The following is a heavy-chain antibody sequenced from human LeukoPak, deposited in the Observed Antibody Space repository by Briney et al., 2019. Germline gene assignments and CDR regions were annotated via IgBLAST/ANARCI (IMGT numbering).Heavy chain of an antibody. CDR2: IWYDGSNN. CDR1: GFTFSNYG. V-gene: IGHV3-33*01. CDR3: ARDRRLLYFGELFHDAFDI. D-gene: IGHD3-10*01. Sequence: GRSLRLSCAASGFTFSNYGMHWVRQAPGKGLEWVAVIWYDGSNNYYADSVKGRFTISRDNSKNTLYLQMNSLRAEDTAVYYCARDRRLLYFGELFHDAFDIWGQGTMVTVSS. J-gene: IGHJ3*02.